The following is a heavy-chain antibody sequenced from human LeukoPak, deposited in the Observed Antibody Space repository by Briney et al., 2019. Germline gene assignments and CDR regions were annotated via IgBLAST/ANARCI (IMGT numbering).Heavy chain of an antibody. CDR2: IYYSGST. Sequence: SETLSLTFTLSGGPVSSYDWSWIRQPPGKGLEWIGYIYYSGSTNYNPSLKSRVTISVDTSKNQFSLKLSSVTAADTAVYYCVKHSASYYLNYWGQGTLVTVSS. V-gene: IGHV4-59*08. CDR3: VKHSASYYLNY. D-gene: IGHD2-2*01. J-gene: IGHJ4*02. CDR1: GGPVSSYD.